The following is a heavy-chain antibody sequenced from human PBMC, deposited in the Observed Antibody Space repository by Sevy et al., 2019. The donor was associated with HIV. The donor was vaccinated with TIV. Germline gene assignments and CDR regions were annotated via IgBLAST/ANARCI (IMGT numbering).Heavy chain of an antibody. V-gene: IGHV3-21*05. Sequence: GGSLRLSCTASGYTFPAFSFNWVRQAPGKGLEWRSYISTGTDHIYYADSAKGRFTISRDDAKNSVYLEMKSLRDQDTALYYCVRRGVDAYNVYFDLWGQGTLVTVSS. D-gene: IGHD3-10*01. CDR3: VRRGVDAYNVYFDL. CDR1: GYTFPAFS. J-gene: IGHJ4*02. CDR2: ISTGTDHI.